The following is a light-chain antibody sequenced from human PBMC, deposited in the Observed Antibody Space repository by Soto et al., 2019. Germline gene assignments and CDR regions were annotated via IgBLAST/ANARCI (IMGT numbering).Light chain of an antibody. J-gene: IGKJ1*01. CDR1: QDISSY. CDR2: AAS. Sequence: DIQLTQSPSFLSASVGDRVIITCRASQDISSYLAWYQQRLGKVPRFLTHAASTLQSGVPSRFSAAGSGTTFTLTFSSLQPEDIATYYCQQLNRFPRTFGQGTKVEV. V-gene: IGKV1-9*01. CDR3: QQLNRFPRT.